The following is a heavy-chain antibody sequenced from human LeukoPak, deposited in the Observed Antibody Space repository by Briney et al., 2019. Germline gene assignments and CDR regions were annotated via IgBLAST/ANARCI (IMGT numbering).Heavy chain of an antibody. Sequence: PGGSLRLSCAASGFTFSSYATTWVRQAPGKGLEWVSAISGSGGNTYYTDSVKGRFTISRDASKNTLYLQMNNLRAEDTAVYYCARNLNSGNYYYFDYWGQGTLVTVSS. CDR3: ARNLNSGNYYYFDY. CDR2: ISGSGGNT. D-gene: IGHD1-26*01. V-gene: IGHV3-23*01. CDR1: GFTFSSYA. J-gene: IGHJ4*02.